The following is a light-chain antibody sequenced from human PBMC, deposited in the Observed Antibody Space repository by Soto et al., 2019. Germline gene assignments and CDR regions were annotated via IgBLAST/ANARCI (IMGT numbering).Light chain of an antibody. Sequence: QSVLTQPASVSGSPGQSITISCTGVSSDVGGSSSVSWYQQHPGKAPKLMIYDVSNRPSGVSNRFSGSKSGNTASLTISGLQAEDEADYYCSSYRSTTSPPYVFGPGTKLTVL. CDR2: DVS. CDR3: SSYRSTTSPPYV. CDR1: SSDVGGSSS. J-gene: IGLJ1*01. V-gene: IGLV2-14*03.